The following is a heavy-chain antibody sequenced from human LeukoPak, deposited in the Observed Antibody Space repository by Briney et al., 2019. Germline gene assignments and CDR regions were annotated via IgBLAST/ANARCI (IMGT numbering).Heavy chain of an antibody. Sequence: PSETLSLTCTVSGGSMGSFYWSWIRQPPGKGLEWIGDIYSSGGTNYNPSLKSRVTISVDTSKKQFSLKLSSVTAADTAVYYCARHGSTYSGSPRIFPQHWGQGTLVTVSS. D-gene: IGHD1-26*01. CDR1: GGSMGSFY. CDR3: ARHGSTYSGSPRIFPQH. CDR2: IYSSGGT. V-gene: IGHV4-59*08. J-gene: IGHJ1*01.